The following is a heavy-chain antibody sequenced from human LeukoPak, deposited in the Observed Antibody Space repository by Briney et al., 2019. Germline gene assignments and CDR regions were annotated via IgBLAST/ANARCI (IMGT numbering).Heavy chain of an antibody. V-gene: IGHV3-21*01. J-gene: IGHJ4*02. CDR3: ASGIRERGFDS. Sequence: GGSLRLSCAASGFTFSTSGRNWVRQAPGRGLEWVSSISPTGGAIFYADSVRDRFTISRDSAKSSLFLQMNSLKAEDTALYFCASGIRERGFDSWGQGTLVTVSS. CDR2: ISPTGGAI. CDR1: GFTFSTSG. D-gene: IGHD1-1*01.